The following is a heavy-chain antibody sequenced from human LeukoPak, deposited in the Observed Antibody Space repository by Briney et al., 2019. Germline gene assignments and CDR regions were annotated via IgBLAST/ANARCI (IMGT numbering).Heavy chain of an antibody. Sequence: SETLSLTCTVSGGSISSGSYYWSWIRQPAGKGLEWIGRIYTSGSTNYNPSLKSRVTISVDTSKNQFSLKVRSVTAADTAVYYCAREDYSSGSKAFDYWGQGTLVTVSS. J-gene: IGHJ4*02. CDR3: AREDYSSGSKAFDY. D-gene: IGHD6-19*01. CDR1: GGSISSGSYY. CDR2: IYTSGST. V-gene: IGHV4-61*02.